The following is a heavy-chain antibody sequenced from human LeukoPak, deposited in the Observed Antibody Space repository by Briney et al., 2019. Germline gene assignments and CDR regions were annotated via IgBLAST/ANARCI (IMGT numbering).Heavy chain of an antibody. CDR1: GGSISSGSYY. J-gene: IGHJ5*02. CDR2: IYTSGST. CDR3: ARDMITFGGVITNNWFDP. V-gene: IGHV4-61*02. Sequence: SETLSLTCTVSGGSISSGSYYWSWIRQPAGKGLEWIGRIYTSGSTNYNPSLKSRVTIPVDTSKNQFSLKLSSVTAADTAVYYCARDMITFGGVITNNWFDPWGQGTLVTVSS. D-gene: IGHD3-16*02.